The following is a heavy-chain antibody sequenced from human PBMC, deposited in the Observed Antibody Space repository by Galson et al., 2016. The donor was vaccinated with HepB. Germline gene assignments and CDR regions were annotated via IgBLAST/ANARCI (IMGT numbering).Heavy chain of an antibody. J-gene: IGHJ6*02. V-gene: IGHV3-30*18. CDR2: ISYDGSNK. D-gene: IGHD3-9*01. Sequence: SLRLSCAASGFTFSRYGMHWVRQAPGKGLEWVAVISYDGSNKYYEDSVKGRFTISRDNSKNTLYLQMKSLRAEDTAVYYCAKDSYYDILTGPTYYYYGMDVWGQGTTVTVSS. CDR3: AKDSYYDILTGPTYYYYGMDV. CDR1: GFTFSRYG.